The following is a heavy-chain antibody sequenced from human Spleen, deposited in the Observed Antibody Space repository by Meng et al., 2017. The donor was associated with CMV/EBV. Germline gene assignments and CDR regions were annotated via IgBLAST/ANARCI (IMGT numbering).Heavy chain of an antibody. CDR2: ICYSGST. J-gene: IGHJ3*02. CDR1: GGSISSSGYC. CDR3: ARGWDEADAFDI. D-gene: IGHD1-26*01. Sequence: SETLSLTCTVSGGSISSSGYCWGWIRQPPGKGLEWIGSICYSGSTYYNPSLKSRVTISVDTSKNQFSLKLSSVTAADTAVYYCARGWDEADAFDIWGQGTMVTVSS. V-gene: IGHV4-39*01.